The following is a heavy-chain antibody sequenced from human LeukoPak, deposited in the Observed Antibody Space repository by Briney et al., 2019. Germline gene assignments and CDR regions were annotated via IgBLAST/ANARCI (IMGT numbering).Heavy chain of an antibody. D-gene: IGHD3-9*01. Sequence: GASVTVSCKASGYTFTSYGISWVRQAPGQGLEWMGWISTYNGDTDYAHNFQGRVTMSTDTSTSTAYMEVRSLRSDDTAVYYCARDPGTYYDILTGYYTPYYFDHWGQGTLVSVSS. CDR2: ISTYNGDT. J-gene: IGHJ4*02. V-gene: IGHV1-18*01. CDR1: GYTFTSYG. CDR3: ARDPGTYYDILTGYYTPYYFDH.